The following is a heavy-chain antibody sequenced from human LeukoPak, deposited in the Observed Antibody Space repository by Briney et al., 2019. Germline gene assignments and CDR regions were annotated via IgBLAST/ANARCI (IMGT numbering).Heavy chain of an antibody. Sequence: GASVKVSCKASGGTFSSYAISWVRQAPGQGPEWMGGIIPIFGTANYAQKFQGRVTITADESTSTAYMELSSLRSEDTAVYYCARDHSGSYRPMVWFDPWGQGTLVTVSS. D-gene: IGHD1-26*01. J-gene: IGHJ5*02. CDR2: IIPIFGTA. CDR3: ARDHSGSYRPMVWFDP. V-gene: IGHV1-69*13. CDR1: GGTFSSYA.